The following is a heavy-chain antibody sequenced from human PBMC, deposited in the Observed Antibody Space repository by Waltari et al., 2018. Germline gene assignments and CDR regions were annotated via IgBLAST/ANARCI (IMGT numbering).Heavy chain of an antibody. J-gene: IGHJ4*02. CDR1: GASIRHYY. D-gene: IGHD3-10*01. Sequence: QVQVQESGPGLVKPSETLSLTCPVSGASIRHYYGSWLRPPAGKGLEWIGRIYLSGATHYNPSLKSRGTRSVDRSKNQFSLKMISVTAGETATYYCASEGDGSGSYSRPFTYWGQGTLVIVSS. V-gene: IGHV4-4*07. CDR2: IYLSGAT. CDR3: ASEGDGSGSYSRPFTY.